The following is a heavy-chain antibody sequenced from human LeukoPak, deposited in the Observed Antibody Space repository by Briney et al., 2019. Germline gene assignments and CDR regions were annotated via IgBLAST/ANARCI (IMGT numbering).Heavy chain of an antibody. Sequence: SETLSLTCTVSGGSISSSSYSWSWIRQPPGKGLEWIGEINHSGSTNYNPSLKSRVTISVDTSKNQFSLKLSSVTAADTAVYYCASRSLWFGELYYWGQGTLVTVSS. CDR1: GGSISSSSYS. J-gene: IGHJ4*02. V-gene: IGHV4-39*07. CDR2: INHSGST. D-gene: IGHD3-10*01. CDR3: ASRSLWFGELYY.